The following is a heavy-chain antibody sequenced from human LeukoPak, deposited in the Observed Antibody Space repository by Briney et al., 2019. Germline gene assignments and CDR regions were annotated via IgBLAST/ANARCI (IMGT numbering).Heavy chain of an antibody. CDR2: IYTSGST. CDR1: GGSISSYY. J-gene: IGHJ6*02. Sequence: PSETLSLTCTVSGGSISSYYWSWIRQPAGKGLEWIGRIYTSGSTNYNPSLKSRVTMSVDTSKNQFSLKLSSVTAADTAVYYCARDPWDYYGSGSYYYYYGMDVWGQGTTVTVSS. D-gene: IGHD3-10*01. V-gene: IGHV4-4*07. CDR3: ARDPWDYYGSGSYYYYYGMDV.